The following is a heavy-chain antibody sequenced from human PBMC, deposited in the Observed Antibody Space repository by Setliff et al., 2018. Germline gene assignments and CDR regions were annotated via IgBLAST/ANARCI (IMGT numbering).Heavy chain of an antibody. D-gene: IGHD2-15*01. Sequence: GGSLRLSCAASGFTFSSYGMHWVRQAPGKGLEWVAVIWYDGSNKYYADSVKGRLTISRDNVKNLLYLQMSSLRAEDTAVYYCARSSLPGKGWYDYWGQGTLVTVS. J-gene: IGHJ4*02. CDR2: IWYDGSNK. CDR3: ARSSLPGKGWYDY. V-gene: IGHV3-33*01. CDR1: GFTFSSYG.